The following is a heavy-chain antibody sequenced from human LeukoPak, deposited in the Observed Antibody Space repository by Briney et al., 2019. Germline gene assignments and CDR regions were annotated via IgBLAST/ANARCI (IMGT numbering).Heavy chain of an antibody. CDR3: AKAPIGVPDY. Sequence: GGSLRLSCAASGFTFSSYAMSWVRQAPGKGLEWVSAISGSGGSTYYADSVKGRFTISRDDFKNTLYLQMNSLGAEDTAVYYCAKAPIGVPDYWGQGTLVTVSS. V-gene: IGHV3-23*01. CDR2: ISGSGGST. D-gene: IGHD2-2*01. J-gene: IGHJ4*02. CDR1: GFTFSSYA.